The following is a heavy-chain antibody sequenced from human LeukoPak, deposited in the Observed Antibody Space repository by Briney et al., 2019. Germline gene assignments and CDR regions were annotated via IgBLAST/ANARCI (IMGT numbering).Heavy chain of an antibody. D-gene: IGHD2-15*01. J-gene: IGHJ5*02. V-gene: IGHV3-23*01. CDR2: ISDSGGHT. CDR3: AKDQLVVAATNWFDP. Sequence: GGSLRLSCAASGFTFTDYDMTWVRQSPGKGLEWVSGISDSGGHTYYADSVKGRFTISRDNSKNTLYLQMNSLRAEDTAVYYCAKDQLVVAATNWFDPWGQGTLVTVSS. CDR1: GFTFTDYD.